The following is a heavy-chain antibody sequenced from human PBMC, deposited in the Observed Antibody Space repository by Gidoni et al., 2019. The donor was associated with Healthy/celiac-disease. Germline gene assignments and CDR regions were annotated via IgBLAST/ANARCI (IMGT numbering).Heavy chain of an antibody. Sequence: VQLVQSGTEVKQPGESLKISCKGSGSSFTSYWIGLVRQMPGKGLEWIGIIYPGDSGTRYSPSFQGQVTISADKSISTAYLQWSSLKASDTAMYYCAIQSLPHYDMLTGYYGYWGQGTLVTVSS. J-gene: IGHJ4*02. CDR1: GSSFTSYW. D-gene: IGHD3-9*01. V-gene: IGHV5-51*01. CDR3: AIQSLPHYDMLTGYYGY. CDR2: IYPGDSGT.